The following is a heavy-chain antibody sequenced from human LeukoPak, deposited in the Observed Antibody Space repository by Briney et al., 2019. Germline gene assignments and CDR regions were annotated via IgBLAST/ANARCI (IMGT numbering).Heavy chain of an antibody. J-gene: IGHJ4*02. V-gene: IGHV4-59*12. Sequence: SETLSLTCTVSGGSISSYYWSWIRQPPGKGLEWIGYIYYSGSTYYNPSLKSRVTISVDTSKNQFSLKLSSVTAADTAVYYCARVIRGPPLGYFDYWGQGTLVTVSS. CDR2: IYYSGST. D-gene: IGHD2-15*01. CDR3: ARVIRGPPLGYFDY. CDR1: GGSISSYY.